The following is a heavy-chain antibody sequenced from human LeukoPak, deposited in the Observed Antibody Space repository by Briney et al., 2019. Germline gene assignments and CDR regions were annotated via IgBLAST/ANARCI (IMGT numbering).Heavy chain of an antibody. CDR3: ARGARDYYELDC. V-gene: IGHV3-66*01. D-gene: IGHD3-22*01. J-gene: IGHJ4*02. CDR1: GFTVSSNY. Sequence: GGSLRLSCAAFGFTVSSNYMTWVRRAPGKGLEFVSVIQSNGRTYYADSVKDRFTISRDNSKNTLYLQMDSLRVEDTGVYYCARGARDYYELDCWGQGTLVTVSS. CDR2: IQSNGRT.